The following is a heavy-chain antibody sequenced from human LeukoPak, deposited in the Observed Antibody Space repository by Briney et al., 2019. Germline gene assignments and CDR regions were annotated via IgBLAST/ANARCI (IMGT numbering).Heavy chain of an antibody. D-gene: IGHD3/OR15-3a*01. CDR3: ARGDGLDY. J-gene: IGHJ4*02. CDR2: ISYDGSNK. V-gene: IGHV3-30-3*01. Sequence: GGSLRLSCAASGITFSSYAMHWVRQAPGKGLEWVAVISYDGSNKYYADSVKGRFTISRDNSKNTLYLQMNSLRAEDTAVYYCARGDGLDYWGQGTLVTVSS. CDR1: GITFSSYA.